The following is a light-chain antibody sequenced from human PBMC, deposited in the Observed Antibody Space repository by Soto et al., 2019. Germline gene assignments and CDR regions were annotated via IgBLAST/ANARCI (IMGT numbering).Light chain of an antibody. J-gene: IGKJ5*01. CDR1: QTVSSY. Sequence: ENVLTQSPGTLSLSPGERATLSCRASQTVSSYLTWYQQRPGQAPRLLIYGASKRATGIPDRFSXXXXXXXXXXTISRLEPEDFALYYCQQYGTSPITFGQGTRLEIK. CDR2: GAS. V-gene: IGKV3-20*01. CDR3: QQYGTSPIT.